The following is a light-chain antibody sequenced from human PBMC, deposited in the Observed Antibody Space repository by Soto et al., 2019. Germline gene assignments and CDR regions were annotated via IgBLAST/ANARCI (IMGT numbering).Light chain of an antibody. CDR1: QGISSY. J-gene: IGKJ4*01. Sequence: DIQLTQSPSFLSASVGDRVTITCRASQGISSYLAWYQQKPGKAPKLLIYAASTLQSGVPSRFSGSGSGTEFTRTISSLQPEDFATYYGQQLNSYPLTFGGGTKVEIK. CDR2: AAS. CDR3: QQLNSYPLT. V-gene: IGKV1-9*01.